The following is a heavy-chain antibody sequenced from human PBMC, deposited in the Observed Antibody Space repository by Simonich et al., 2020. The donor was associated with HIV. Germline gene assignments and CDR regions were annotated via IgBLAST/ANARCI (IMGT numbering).Heavy chain of an antibody. CDR1: GYSISAGYY. J-gene: IGHJ4*02. CDR3: ARSTYYYNSGSYYRADYFDY. D-gene: IGHD3-10*01. Sequence: QVQLQESGPGLVKPSETLSLTCAVSGYSISAGYYWGWIRQPPGKGLEWIGSMYHSGSTYSNPSLKSRVTISIDTSKNQFSLKLSSVTAADTAMYYCARSTYYYNSGSYYRADYFDYWGQGTLVTVSS. V-gene: IGHV4-38-2*01. CDR2: MYHSGST.